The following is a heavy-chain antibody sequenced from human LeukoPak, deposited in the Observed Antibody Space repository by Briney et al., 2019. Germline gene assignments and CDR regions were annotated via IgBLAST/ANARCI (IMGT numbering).Heavy chain of an antibody. CDR3: ARDVYSSGWYAGFEY. CDR2: IYSGGST. CDR1: GFTVTNIY. D-gene: IGHD6-19*01. V-gene: IGHV3-66*01. J-gene: IGHJ4*02. Sequence: PGGSLRLSCAASGFTVTNIYVSWVRQAPGKGLEWDSVIYSGGSTYYIDSVKGRFTMSRDNSKNTLYLQMNSLRPEDTAMYYCARDVYSSGWYAGFEYWGQGTLVTVSS.